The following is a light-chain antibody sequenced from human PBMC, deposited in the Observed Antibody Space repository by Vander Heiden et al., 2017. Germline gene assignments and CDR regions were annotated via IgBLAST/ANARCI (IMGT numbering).Light chain of an antibody. Sequence: QAVVTQAPSLTVSPGGTVTLTCASSIGSVTSGHSPYWLQQRPGQALRTLMYNIHNKHFWTPARFSGSLLGDKAALTLSGAQPEDDDYDYCLLSCGGSWVFGGGTKLNGL. V-gene: IGLV7-46*01. J-gene: IGLJ3*02. CDR3: LLSCGGSWV. CDR2: NIH. CDR1: IGSVTSGHS.